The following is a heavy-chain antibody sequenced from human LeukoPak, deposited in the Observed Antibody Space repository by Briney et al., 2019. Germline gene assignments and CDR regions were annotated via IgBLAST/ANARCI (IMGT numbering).Heavy chain of an antibody. J-gene: IGHJ4*02. CDR3: ASQTGYSYGSLYYFDY. Sequence: SETLSLTCAVYGGSFSGYYWSWIRQPPGKGLEWIGYIYYSGSTYYNPSLKSRVTISVDTSKNQFSLKLSSVTAADTTVYYCASQTGYSYGSLYYFDYWGQGTLVTVSS. CDR1: GGSFSGYY. V-gene: IGHV4-34*01. D-gene: IGHD5-18*01. CDR2: IYYSGST.